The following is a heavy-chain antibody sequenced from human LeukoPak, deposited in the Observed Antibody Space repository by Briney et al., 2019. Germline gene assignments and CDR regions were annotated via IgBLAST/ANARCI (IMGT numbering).Heavy chain of an antibody. CDR1: GFTFSSYA. V-gene: IGHV3-30-3*01. CDR3: ARDSRHYDFWSGENYYYYYGMDV. Sequence: GGSLRLSCAASGFTFSSYAMHWVRQAPGKGLEWVAVISYDGSNKYYADSVKGRFTISRDNSKNTLYLQMNSLRAEDTAVYYCARDSRHYDFWSGENYYYYYGMDVWGQGTTVTVSS. J-gene: IGHJ6*02. CDR2: ISYDGSNK. D-gene: IGHD3-3*01.